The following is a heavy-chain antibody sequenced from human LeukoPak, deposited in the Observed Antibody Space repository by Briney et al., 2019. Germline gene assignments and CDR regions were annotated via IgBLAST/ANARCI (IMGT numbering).Heavy chain of an antibody. J-gene: IGHJ3*02. CDR1: GGSISRGGYS. CDR2: ISHSGST. V-gene: IGHV4-30-2*01. CDR3: ARGGQINDAFDI. Sequence: SQTLSLTCVVSGGSISRGGYSWSWIRQPPGKGLEWIGYISHSGSTYYNPSLKSRVTIAVDRSKNQFSLKLTSVTAADTAVYYCARGGQINDAFDIWGQGTMVTVSS.